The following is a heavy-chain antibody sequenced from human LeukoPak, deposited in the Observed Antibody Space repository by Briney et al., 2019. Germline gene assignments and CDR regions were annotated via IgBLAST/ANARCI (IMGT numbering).Heavy chain of an antibody. CDR3: AKGGDGYNYYFYY. Sequence: GGSLRLSCVVSGLTLSDIWMNWVRQAPAKGLEWVSGISGSGGSIRYADSVKGRFIISRDNSKNTLYLQMNSLRAEDTAVYYCAKGGDGYNYYFYYWGRKPWSPSPQ. CDR2: ISGSGGSI. V-gene: IGHV3-23*01. CDR1: GLTLSDIW. J-gene: IGHJ4*02. D-gene: IGHD5-24*01.